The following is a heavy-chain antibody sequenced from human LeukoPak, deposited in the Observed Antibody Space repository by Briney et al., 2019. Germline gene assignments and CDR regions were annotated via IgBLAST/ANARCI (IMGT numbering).Heavy chain of an antibody. J-gene: IGHJ4*02. V-gene: IGHV4-34*01. CDR1: GGSFNGYY. CDR3: TRGPGIAAAGLFDY. Sequence: SETLSLTCAVYGGSFNGYYWSWIRQPPGKGLEWIGEINHSGSTNYNPSLKSRVTISVDTSKNQFSLKLSSVTAADTAVYYCTRGPGIAAAGLFDYWGQGTLVTVSS. D-gene: IGHD6-13*01. CDR2: INHSGST.